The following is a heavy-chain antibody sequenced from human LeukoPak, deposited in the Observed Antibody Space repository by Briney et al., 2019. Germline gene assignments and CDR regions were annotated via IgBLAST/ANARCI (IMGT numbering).Heavy chain of an antibody. V-gene: IGHV3-74*01. Sequence: GGSLRLSCAASGFSFSTQRMHWVRQAPGKGLVWVSYINIDERITGYADSVKGRFTISRDNAKNTLYLQMNSLRAEDTAVYYCARKGSGNYYVDYWGQGTLVTVSS. CDR1: GFSFSTQR. CDR2: INIDERIT. CDR3: ARKGSGNYYVDY. D-gene: IGHD1-26*01. J-gene: IGHJ4*02.